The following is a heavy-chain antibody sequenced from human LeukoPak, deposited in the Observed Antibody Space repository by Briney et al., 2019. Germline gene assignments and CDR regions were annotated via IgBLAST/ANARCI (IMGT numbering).Heavy chain of an antibody. V-gene: IGHV1-18*01. J-gene: IGHJ5*02. CDR2: ISAYNGDT. Sequence: GASVKVSCKASGYTFTSYGISWVRQAPGQGLEWMGWISAYNGDTYYIQKFQGRVTMTTDTSTSTAYMELSRLRSDDTAVYYCARGIYLVATKEDCFDPWGQGTLVTVSS. D-gene: IGHD5-12*01. CDR1: GYTFTSYG. CDR3: ARGIYLVATKEDCFDP.